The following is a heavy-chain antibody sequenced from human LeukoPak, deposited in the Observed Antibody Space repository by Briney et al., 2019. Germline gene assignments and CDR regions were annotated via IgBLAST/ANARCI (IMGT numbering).Heavy chain of an antibody. J-gene: IGHJ4*02. CDR3: AKDLRGYCSSTSCYLDY. V-gene: IGHV3-30*02. D-gene: IGHD2-2*01. CDR2: IRYDGSNK. Sequence: GGSLTLSCAASGFTFSSYGMHWVRQAPGKGLEGVAFIRYDGSNKYYADSVKGRFTISRDNSKNTLYLQMNSLRAEDTAVYYCAKDLRGYCSSTSCYLDYWGQGTLVTVSS. CDR1: GFTFSSYG.